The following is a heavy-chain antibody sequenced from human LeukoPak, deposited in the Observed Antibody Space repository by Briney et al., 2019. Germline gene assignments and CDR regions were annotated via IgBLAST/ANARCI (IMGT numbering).Heavy chain of an antibody. CDR1: GFIFDDYA. CDR2: ISWNSRII. Sequence: GGSLRLSCAASGFIFDDYAMYWVRHAPGKGLEWVSGISWNSRIIDYADSVKGRFTISRDNAKRALYLQMNTLTTEDTAFYYCARLTGAASGTYYFDLWGQGTLVTVSS. V-gene: IGHV3-9*01. D-gene: IGHD3-9*01. J-gene: IGHJ4*02. CDR3: ARLTGAASGTYYFDL.